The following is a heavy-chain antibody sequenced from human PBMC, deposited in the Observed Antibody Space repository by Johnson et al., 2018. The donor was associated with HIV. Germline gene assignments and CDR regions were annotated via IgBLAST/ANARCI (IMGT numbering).Heavy chain of an antibody. CDR2: ISYDGSNK. CDR3: ARDRGWGYVGGNSWNDFDI. D-gene: IGHD4-23*01. Sequence: QMLLVESGGGVVQPGRSLRLSCAASGFTFNRAWMSWVRQAPGKGLEWVAVISYDGSNKYYEDSVKGRLTVYRDNFKNTLHLQMNSLRGEDTAVYYCARDRGWGYVGGNSWNDFDIWGQGTMVTVSS. V-gene: IGHV3-30-3*01. CDR1: GFTFNRAW. J-gene: IGHJ3*02.